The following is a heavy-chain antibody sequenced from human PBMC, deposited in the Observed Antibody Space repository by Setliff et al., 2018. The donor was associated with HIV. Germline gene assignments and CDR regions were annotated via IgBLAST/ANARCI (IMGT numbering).Heavy chain of an antibody. Sequence: PSETLSLTCTVSGYSISSDYYWGWIRQPPGKGLEWIGSMYHSGSTYFNPSLKSRLTISVDTSTNQFSLNLTSVTAADTAVYYCARDVGRLDYFDYWGQGTLVTVSS. D-gene: IGHD2-15*01. V-gene: IGHV4-38-2*02. CDR1: GYSISSDYY. J-gene: IGHJ4*02. CDR2: MYHSGST. CDR3: ARDVGRLDYFDY.